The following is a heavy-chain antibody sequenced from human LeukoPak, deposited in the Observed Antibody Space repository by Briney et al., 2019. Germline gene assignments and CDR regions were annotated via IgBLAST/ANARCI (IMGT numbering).Heavy chain of an antibody. J-gene: IGHJ4*02. CDR2: IYYSGST. CDR1: GGSISSSSYY. D-gene: IGHD7-27*01. V-gene: IGHV4-30-4*08. Sequence: PSETLSLTCTVSGGSISSSSYYWGWIRQPPGKGLEWIGYIYYSGSTYYNPSLKSRVTISVDTSKNQFSLKLSSVTAADTAVYYCATWGSWVYFDYWGQGTLVTVSS. CDR3: ATWGSWVYFDY.